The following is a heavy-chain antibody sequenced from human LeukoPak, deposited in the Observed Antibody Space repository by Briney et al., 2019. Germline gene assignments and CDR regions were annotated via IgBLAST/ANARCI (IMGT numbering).Heavy chain of an antibody. Sequence: ASVKVSCKAFGHTPTTYDINWVRQAAGQGPEWMGWMNFDSGNTAYAQKFQGRITMTRDTSISTAYMELRSLGSDDTAVYYCARGSVTNDCSGGSCYRLDPWGQGTLVSVSS. J-gene: IGHJ5*02. V-gene: IGHV1-8*01. D-gene: IGHD2-15*01. CDR2: MNFDSGNT. CDR3: ARGSVTNDCSGGSCYRLDP. CDR1: GHTPTTYD.